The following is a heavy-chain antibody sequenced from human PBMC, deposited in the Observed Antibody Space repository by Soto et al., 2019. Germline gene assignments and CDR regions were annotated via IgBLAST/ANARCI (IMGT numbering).Heavy chain of an antibody. CDR2: IYYSGST. J-gene: IGHJ5*02. CDR3: ARHEEGGWVELDWFDP. D-gene: IGHD1-7*01. CDR1: GGSISSSSYY. Sequence: SETLSLTCTVSGGSISSSSYYWGWIRQPPGKGLEWIGSIYYSGSTYYNPSLKSRVTISVDTSKNQFSLKLSSVTAADTAVYYCARHEEGGWVELDWFDPWGQGTLVTVSS. V-gene: IGHV4-39*01.